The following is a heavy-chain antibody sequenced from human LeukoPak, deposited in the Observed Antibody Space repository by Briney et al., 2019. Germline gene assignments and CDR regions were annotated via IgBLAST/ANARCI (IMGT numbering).Heavy chain of an antibody. Sequence: GGSLRLSCAASGLSFNTCWMTWVRQAPGKGLEWVANINQDGSEKNYVGSVKGRFTICRDSAKKSLYLQMNSLRAEDTAVYYCGRGPGYRSDYWGQGTLVTVSS. D-gene: IGHD5-12*01. J-gene: IGHJ4*02. CDR1: GLSFNTCW. V-gene: IGHV3-7*05. CDR3: GRGPGYRSDY. CDR2: INQDGSEK.